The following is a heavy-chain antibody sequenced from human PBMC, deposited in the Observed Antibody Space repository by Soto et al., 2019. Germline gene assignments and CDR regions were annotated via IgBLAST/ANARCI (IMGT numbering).Heavy chain of an antibody. V-gene: IGHV4-34*01. CDR1: GESFRDYY. CDR2: IKHRGHT. Sequence: EPLSPAAAGHGESFRDYYWSWFRHRPGKGLEWNGEIKHRGHTNYNPPLNNRITISVATSRNKLPPKLGSVTGPDTAEYCCASAPRAKITLTEVVRYFDHWGQGTLVTVSS. D-gene: IGHD3-22*01. CDR3: ASAPRAKITLTEVVRYFDH. J-gene: IGHJ4*02.